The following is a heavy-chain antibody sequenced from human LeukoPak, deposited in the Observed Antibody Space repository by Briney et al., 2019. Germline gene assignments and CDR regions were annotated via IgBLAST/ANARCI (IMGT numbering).Heavy chain of an antibody. Sequence: GSLRLSCAASGFTFSSYAMNWVRQAPGKGLEWVSAISGSGGATYYADSVKGRFTISRDNSKNTLYLQMNSLRAEDTALYYCAKAPSGGYSYGYAGYWGQGTLVTVSS. CDR2: ISGSGGAT. J-gene: IGHJ4*02. CDR3: AKAPSGGYSYGYAGY. V-gene: IGHV3-23*01. D-gene: IGHD5-18*01. CDR1: GFTFSSYA.